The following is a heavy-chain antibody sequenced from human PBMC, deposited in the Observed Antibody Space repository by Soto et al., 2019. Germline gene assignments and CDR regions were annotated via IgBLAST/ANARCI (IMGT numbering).Heavy chain of an antibody. CDR3: AKAPYEDYAVPEPNYFDS. CDR2: IIPIYGRP. Sequence: QVQLVQSGTAVKKPGTSVKVSCKASGGTFSTLDVSWVRQAPGQGLEWMGGIIPIYGRPVYAQKFQGRVTITADESTSRVYMELSSLSSEDSAVYYCAKAPYEDYAVPEPNYFDSWGQGTLVTVSS. D-gene: IGHD4-17*01. V-gene: IGHV1-69*01. CDR1: GGTFSTLD. J-gene: IGHJ4*02.